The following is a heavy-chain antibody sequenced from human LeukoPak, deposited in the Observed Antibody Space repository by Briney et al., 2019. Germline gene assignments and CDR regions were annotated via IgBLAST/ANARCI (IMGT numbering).Heavy chain of an antibody. CDR2: INPSGGST. J-gene: IGHJ6*02. V-gene: IGHV1-46*01. CDR3: ASYYDSSGYYYNGMDV. CDR1: GYTFTSYY. D-gene: IGHD3-22*01. Sequence: EASVKVSCKASGYTFTSYYMHWVRQAPGQGREWMGIINPSGGSTSYAQKFQGRVTMPRDTSTSTVDMELSSLRSEDTAVYYCASYYDSSGYYYNGMDVWGQGTTVTVSS.